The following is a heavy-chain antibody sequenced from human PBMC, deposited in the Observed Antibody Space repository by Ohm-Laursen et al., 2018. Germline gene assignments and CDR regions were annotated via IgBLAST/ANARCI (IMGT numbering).Heavy chain of an antibody. J-gene: IGHJ4*02. CDR1: GFTFSSSF. CDR3: ARDRAEHNDYFDY. V-gene: IGHV3-7*01. CDR2: IKQDGSEK. D-gene: IGHD1/OR15-1a*01. Sequence: SLRLSCAASGFTFSSSFMTWLRQAPGKGLEWVANIKQDGSEKYYVDSVKGRFIISRDNAKNSLYLQMNSLRAGDTAVYYCARDRAEHNDYFDYWGQGTLVTVSS.